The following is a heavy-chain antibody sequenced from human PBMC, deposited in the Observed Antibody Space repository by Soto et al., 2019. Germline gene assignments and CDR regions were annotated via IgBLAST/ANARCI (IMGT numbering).Heavy chain of an antibody. D-gene: IGHD6-19*01. J-gene: IGHJ4*02. CDR1: GFTFSSYA. CDR2: ISGSGVST. Sequence: PGGSLRLSCAASGFTFSSYAMSWVRQAPGKGLEWVSAISGSGVSTYYADSVKGRFTISRDNSKNTLYLQMNSLRAEDTAVYYCAKEGEHSSGWANFDYWSQGTLVTVSS. CDR3: AKEGEHSSGWANFDY. V-gene: IGHV3-23*01.